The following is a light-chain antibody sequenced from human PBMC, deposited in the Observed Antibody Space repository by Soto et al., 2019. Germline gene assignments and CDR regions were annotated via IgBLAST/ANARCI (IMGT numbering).Light chain of an antibody. CDR2: AAS. Sequence: DIQMTQSPSSLSASVGDRVTITCRASQTISSYLNWYQQIPGKAPKLLMYAASSLQSGVPSRFSGSGSGTDFTLTISSLQPEDFATYYCQQSYSFPRTFGQGTKVEIK. J-gene: IGKJ1*01. CDR1: QTISSY. CDR3: QQSYSFPRT. V-gene: IGKV1-39*01.